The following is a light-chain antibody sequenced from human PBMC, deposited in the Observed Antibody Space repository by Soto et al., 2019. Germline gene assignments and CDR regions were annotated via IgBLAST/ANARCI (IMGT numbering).Light chain of an antibody. CDR3: AAWDDSLNGRV. Sequence: QLVLTQPPSASGTPGQRVTISCSGSSSNIGSNTVNWYQQLPGTAPKLLIYSNNQRPSGVPDRFSGSKSGTSASLAISGLQSEDEAAYYCAAWDDSLNGRVFGGGTKLTVL. CDR1: SSNIGSNT. V-gene: IGLV1-44*01. J-gene: IGLJ2*01. CDR2: SNN.